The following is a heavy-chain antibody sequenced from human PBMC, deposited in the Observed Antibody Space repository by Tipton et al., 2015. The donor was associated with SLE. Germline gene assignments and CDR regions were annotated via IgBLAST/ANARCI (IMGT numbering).Heavy chain of an antibody. Sequence: TLSLTCTVSGGSISSHYWSWIRQPPGKGLEWIGYIYYSGSTNYNPSLKSRVTISVDKSKNQFSLKLSSVTAADTAVYYCARGPGLFDYWGQGTLVTVSS. V-gene: IGHV4-59*11. J-gene: IGHJ4*02. D-gene: IGHD3-10*01. CDR2: IYYSGST. CDR3: ARGPGLFDY. CDR1: GGSISSHY.